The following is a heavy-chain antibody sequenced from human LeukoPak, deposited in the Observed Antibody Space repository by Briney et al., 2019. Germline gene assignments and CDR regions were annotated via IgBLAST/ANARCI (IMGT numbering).Heavy chain of an antibody. CDR2: ISYDGSNG. Sequence: SGGSLRLSCAASGFTFSTYAMHWVRQAPGKGLEWVAVISYDGSNGHYADSVKGRFTISRDNSKNTLYLQMNSPRAEDTAVYYCARVMLGTVALDYWGQGTLVTVSS. CDR1: GFTFSTYA. CDR3: ARVMLGTVALDY. D-gene: IGHD4-23*01. V-gene: IGHV3-30*04. J-gene: IGHJ4*02.